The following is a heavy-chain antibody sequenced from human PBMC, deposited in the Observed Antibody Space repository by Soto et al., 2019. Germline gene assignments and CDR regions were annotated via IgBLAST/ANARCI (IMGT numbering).Heavy chain of an antibody. CDR3: ARAWGCRSRCYRSSSY. CDR1: GDSVSSNRAA. CDR2: TYYRSKWCN. D-gene: IGHD6-19*01. V-gene: IGHV6-1*01. J-gene: IGHJ4*02. Sequence: SQTLSLTCAISGDSVSSNRAAWNWIRQSPSRGLEWLGRTYYRSKWCNDYAVSVKSRITINPATSKNQFSRQLNSVTPEDTAVYYCARAWGCRSRCYRSSSYWGPGTLVTVSS.